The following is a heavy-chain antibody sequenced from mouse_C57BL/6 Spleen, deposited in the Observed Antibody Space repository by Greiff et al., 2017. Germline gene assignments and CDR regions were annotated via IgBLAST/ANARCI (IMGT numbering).Heavy chain of an antibody. Sequence: QVQLQQPGAELVKPGASVKMSCKASGYTFTSYWITWVKQRPGQGLEWIGDIYPGSGSTNYNEKFKSKATLTVDTSSNTAYMQLSSLTSEDSAVYYCARRPFDRAMDYWGQGTSVTVSS. J-gene: IGHJ4*01. CDR2: IYPGSGST. CDR3: ARRPFDRAMDY. V-gene: IGHV1-55*01. CDR1: GYTFTSYW.